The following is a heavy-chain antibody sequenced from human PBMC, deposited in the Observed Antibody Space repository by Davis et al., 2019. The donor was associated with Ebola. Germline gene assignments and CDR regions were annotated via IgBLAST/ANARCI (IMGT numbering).Heavy chain of an antibody. Sequence: GGSLRLSCAASGFTFDDYAMHWVRQAPGKGLEWVSGISWNSGSIGYADSVKGRFTISRDNAKNSLYLQMNSLRAEDTALYYCAKDIGEDGEGTAFDIWGQGTMVTVSS. CDR3: AKDIGEDGEGTAFDI. V-gene: IGHV3-9*01. D-gene: IGHD3-10*01. CDR1: GFTFDDYA. J-gene: IGHJ3*02. CDR2: ISWNSGSI.